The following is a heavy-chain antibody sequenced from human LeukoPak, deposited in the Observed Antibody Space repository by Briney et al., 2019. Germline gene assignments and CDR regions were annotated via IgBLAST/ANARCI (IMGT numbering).Heavy chain of an antibody. V-gene: IGHV3-21*01. D-gene: IGHD6-19*01. CDR3: AREPSGWYVDY. CDR1: GFTFSDFS. Sequence: PGGSLRLSCAVSGFTFSDFSINWVRLAPGKGLEWLSYISGSSNYIYYADSVKGRFTISRDSAKKSVYLQMNSLRAEDTALYYCAREPSGWYVDYWGRGTLVTVSS. CDR2: ISGSSNYI. J-gene: IGHJ4*02.